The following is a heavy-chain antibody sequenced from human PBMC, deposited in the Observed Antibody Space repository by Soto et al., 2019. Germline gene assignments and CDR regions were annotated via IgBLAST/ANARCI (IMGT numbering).Heavy chain of an antibody. V-gene: IGHV3-23*01. CDR3: TTGIVVVIPSGMDV. D-gene: IGHD3-22*01. CDR2: IRATGDIRATGDTT. J-gene: IGHJ6*02. CDR1: GFSFSTYA. Sequence: GGSLRLSCAASGFSFSTYAMTWVRQAPGKGLEWVSSIRATGDIRATGDTTHYANSVKGRFTISRDNSKNTLYLQMNSLKTEDTAVYYCTTGIVVVIPSGMDVWGQGTTVTVSS.